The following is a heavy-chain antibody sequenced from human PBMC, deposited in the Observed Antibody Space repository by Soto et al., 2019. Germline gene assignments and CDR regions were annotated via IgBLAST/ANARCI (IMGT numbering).Heavy chain of an antibody. D-gene: IGHD6-19*01. CDR1: GGSISSYY. V-gene: IGHV4-59*01. Sequence: SETLSLTCTVSGGSISSYYWSWIRQPPGKGLEWIGYIYYSGSTNYNPSLKSRVTISVDTSKNQFSLKLSSVTAADTAVFYCARGPGSIAVAGTVFYYYYGMDVWGQGTTVTV. CDR2: IYYSGST. CDR3: ARGPGSIAVAGTVFYYYYGMDV. J-gene: IGHJ6*02.